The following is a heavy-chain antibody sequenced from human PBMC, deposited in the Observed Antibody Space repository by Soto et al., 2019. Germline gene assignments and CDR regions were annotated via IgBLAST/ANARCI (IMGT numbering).Heavy chain of an antibody. J-gene: IGHJ4*02. D-gene: IGHD1-1*01. V-gene: IGHV3-21*01. CDR1: GFTFSDYS. CDR3: ARGSAHIQVQTFDY. Sequence: EVHLVESGGGLVKSGGSLRVSCTASGFTFSDYSMHWVRQAPGKGLEWVSSISPTSGAIYYADSVKGRFTISIDNAKNSLFLQMNSLRAEDTAVYSCARGSAHIQVQTFDYWGQGTLVTVSS. CDR2: ISPTSGAI.